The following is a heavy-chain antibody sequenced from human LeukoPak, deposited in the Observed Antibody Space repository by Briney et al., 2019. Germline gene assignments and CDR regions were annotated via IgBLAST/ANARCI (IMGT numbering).Heavy chain of an antibody. D-gene: IGHD3-10*01. V-gene: IGHV3-30*09. J-gene: IGHJ4*02. CDR2: ISNDETSI. CDR3: ARGHGPGSFLIDS. Sequence: GGSLRLSCAASGFSFSSYAMHWVGQAPGKGLEWAAFISNDETSIHYSDSVRGRFAVSRDNSQSTLYLQMDSLRSEDTSVYFCARGHGPGSFLIDSWGQGALVTVSS. CDR1: GFSFSSYA.